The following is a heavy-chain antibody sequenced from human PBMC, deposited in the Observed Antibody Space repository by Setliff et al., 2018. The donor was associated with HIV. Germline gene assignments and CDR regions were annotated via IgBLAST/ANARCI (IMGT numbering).Heavy chain of an antibody. CDR1: GGSFSGYY. Sequence: ASETLSLTCAVYGGSFSGYYWSWIRQPPGKGLEWIGEINHSGSTNYNPSLKSRVTISVDTSKNQFSLKLSSVTAADTAVYYCARLRQWLAFFDSWGQGTLVTVSS. D-gene: IGHD6-19*01. V-gene: IGHV4-34*01. CDR3: ARLRQWLAFFDS. CDR2: INHSGST. J-gene: IGHJ4*02.